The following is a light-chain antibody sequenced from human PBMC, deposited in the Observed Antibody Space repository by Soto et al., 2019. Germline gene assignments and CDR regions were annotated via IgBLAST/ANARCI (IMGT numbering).Light chain of an antibody. Sequence: DIQMTQSPSSLSASVGDRVTISCRASQSISNFLNWYQHKPGQAPNVLIHAASSLRSGVPSRFSGSGSGTDFTLTISSLQPEDFATYYCQQSFSTPRTFGQGTKVEIQ. V-gene: IGKV1-39*01. CDR1: QSISNF. J-gene: IGKJ1*01. CDR3: QQSFSTPRT. CDR2: AAS.